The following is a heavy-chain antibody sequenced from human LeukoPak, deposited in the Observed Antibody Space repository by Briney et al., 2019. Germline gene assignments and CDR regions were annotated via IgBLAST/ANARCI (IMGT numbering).Heavy chain of an antibody. D-gene: IGHD6-19*01. CDR3: ARGLGSSGQYYFDY. Sequence: ASVKVSCKASGYTFTNYDVNWVRQATGQGLEWMGWMNPTSGKAGFAQRFQGRVSMTRNISISTAYMELSSLRSEDTAVYYCARGLGSSGQYYFDYWGQGTLVTVSS. CDR1: GYTFTNYD. V-gene: IGHV1-8*01. J-gene: IGHJ4*02. CDR2: MNPTSGKA.